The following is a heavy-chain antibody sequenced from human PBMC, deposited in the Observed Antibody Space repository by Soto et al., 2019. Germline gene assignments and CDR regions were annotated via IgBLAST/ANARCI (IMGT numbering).Heavy chain of an antibody. CDR3: ATNHSSWPPDGLY. CDR2: IFYSGST. D-gene: IGHD4-17*01. Sequence: TSETLSLTCIVSGGFISNSNYYWTWIRQPPGKGLEWIGSIFYSGSTYYNPSLKSRVTISVDTSKNQLSLKLTSMTAADTAVYYCATNHSSWPPDGLYWGPGTLVTVSS. J-gene: IGHJ4*02. CDR1: GGFISNSNYY. V-gene: IGHV4-39*01.